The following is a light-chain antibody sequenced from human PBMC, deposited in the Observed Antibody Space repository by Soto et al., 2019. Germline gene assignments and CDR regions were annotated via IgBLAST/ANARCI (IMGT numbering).Light chain of an antibody. J-gene: IGKJ1*01. CDR1: RDITDY. Sequence: DIRMTQSPSSLSASVGDRVTITCRASRDITDYLAWYQQKPGQVPKLLIYAASTLQSGVPSRFTASGSGTDFTLTITGLQPEDFATYYCQNYNRAPWTFGQGTKVEF. V-gene: IGKV1-27*01. CDR3: QNYNRAPWT. CDR2: AAS.